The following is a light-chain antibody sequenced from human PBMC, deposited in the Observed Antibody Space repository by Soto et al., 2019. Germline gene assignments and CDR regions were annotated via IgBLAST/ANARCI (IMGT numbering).Light chain of an antibody. J-gene: IGKJ1*01. CDR2: EAS. V-gene: IGKV1-5*03. Sequence: IQMTQSPSTLSASVGDRVTITCRASQSISKWLAWYQQKAGKAPKILMYEASTLESGVPSRFSGSWSGTEFPLTISSLQADDFAPYYCQEYTTYFGTFGPGTTVEMK. CDR1: QSISKW. CDR3: QEYTTYFGT.